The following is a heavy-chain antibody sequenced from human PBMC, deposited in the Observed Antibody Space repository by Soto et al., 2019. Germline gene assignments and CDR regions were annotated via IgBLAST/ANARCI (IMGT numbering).Heavy chain of an antibody. J-gene: IGHJ6*02. CDR1: GGSISSGGYY. Sequence: SETLSLTCTVSGGSISSGGYYWSWIRQHPGKGLEWIGYIYYSGSTYYNPSLKSRVTISIDTSKNQFSLKLTSVTAADTAVYYCARVSGSYYYGMDVWGQGITVTVSS. CDR3: ARVSGSYYYGMDV. V-gene: IGHV4-31*03. D-gene: IGHD1-26*01. CDR2: IYYSGST.